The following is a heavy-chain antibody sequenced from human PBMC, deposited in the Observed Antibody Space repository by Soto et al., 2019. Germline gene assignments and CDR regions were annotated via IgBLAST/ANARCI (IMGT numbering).Heavy chain of an antibody. Sequence: GGSLRLSCAASGFTFSSYWMSWVRQAPGRGLEWVANIKQDGSEKYYVDSVKGRFTISRDNAKNSLYLQMNSLRAEDTAVYYCARGGVGRYYYYGMDVWGQGTTVTVSS. J-gene: IGHJ6*02. CDR1: GFTFSSYW. CDR3: ARGGVGRYYYYGMDV. CDR2: IKQDGSEK. V-gene: IGHV3-7*01. D-gene: IGHD1-26*01.